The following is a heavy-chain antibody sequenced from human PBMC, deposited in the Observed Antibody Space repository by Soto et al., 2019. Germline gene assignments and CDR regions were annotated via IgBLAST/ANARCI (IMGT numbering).Heavy chain of an antibody. V-gene: IGHV4-61*01. CDR2: IYYSGST. CDR3: ARGVRILTGYYRDY. Sequence: SETLSLTCTVSGGSVSSGSYYWSWIRRPPGKGLEWIGYIYYSGSTNYNPSLKSRVTISVDTSKNQFSLKLSSVTAADTAVYYCARGVRILTGYYRDYWGQGTLVTVSS. D-gene: IGHD3-9*01. CDR1: GGSVSSGSYY. J-gene: IGHJ4*02.